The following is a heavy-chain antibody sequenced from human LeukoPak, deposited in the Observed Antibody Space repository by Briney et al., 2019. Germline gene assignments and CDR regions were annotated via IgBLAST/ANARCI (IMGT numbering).Heavy chain of an antibody. CDR3: AKDLSPYYYDSSGPIDP. CDR2: ISGSGGST. Sequence: GGSLRLSCAASGFTFSSYAMSWVRQAPGKGLEWVSAISGSGGSTYYADSVKGRLTISRDNSKNTLYLQMNSLRAEDTAVYYCAKDLSPYYYDSSGPIDPWGQGTLVTVSS. V-gene: IGHV3-23*01. J-gene: IGHJ5*02. CDR1: GFTFSSYA. D-gene: IGHD3-22*01.